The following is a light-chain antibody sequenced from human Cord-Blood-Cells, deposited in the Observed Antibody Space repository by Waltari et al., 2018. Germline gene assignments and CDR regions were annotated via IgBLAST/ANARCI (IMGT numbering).Light chain of an antibody. Sequence: QSALTHPAPLSGSPGQSITISLTGTSSDDGGYNYVPWYHQHPAKAPKLMIYDVSNRPSGVSNRFSGTKYGNTASLTISGLQAEDEADYYCSSYTSSSTVVFGGGTKLTVL. CDR1: SSDDGGYNY. CDR3: SSYTSSSTVV. J-gene: IGLJ2*01. CDR2: DVS. V-gene: IGLV2-14*01.